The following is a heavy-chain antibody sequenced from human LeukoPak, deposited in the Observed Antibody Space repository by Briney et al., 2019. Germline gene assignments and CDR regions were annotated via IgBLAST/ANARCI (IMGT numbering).Heavy chain of an antibody. V-gene: IGHV4-34*01. D-gene: IGHD2-15*01. CDR1: GGSLRDHH. CDR2: INDSGST. Sequence: SETLSLTCSVSGGSLRDHHWSWIRQVPGKGLEWIGEINDSGSTNYNPSLEGRVTLSVDTSKNQFSLKMRSVTAADTSIYYCARPYCSHGSCYRNFDYWGQGTLVTVSS. J-gene: IGHJ4*02. CDR3: ARPYCSHGSCYRNFDY.